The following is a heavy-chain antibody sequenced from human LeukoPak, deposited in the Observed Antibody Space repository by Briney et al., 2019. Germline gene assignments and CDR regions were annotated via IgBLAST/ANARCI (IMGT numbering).Heavy chain of an antibody. D-gene: IGHD3-22*01. CDR2: IDEIGDNT. Sequence: LSGGSLRLSCVASGLSFKSQAMSWVRQAPGKGLEWVSSIDEIGDNTFNADSVKGRFTISRDNSKNSLYLQMNSLRAEDTAVYYCAKDTYYYDRSGPHFDYWGQGTLVTVSS. J-gene: IGHJ4*02. CDR1: GLSFKSQA. CDR3: AKDTYYYDRSGPHFDY. V-gene: IGHV3-23*01.